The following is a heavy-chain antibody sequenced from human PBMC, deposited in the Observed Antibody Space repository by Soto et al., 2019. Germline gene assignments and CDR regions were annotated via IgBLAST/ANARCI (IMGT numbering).Heavy chain of an antibody. CDR3: ARGEDAFFYYGLDV. CDR1: VGSITSSY. Sequence: PSETLSVPCIVSVGSITSSYWNLIRRPPGKGLEWIAYIYDTGVSGYTPSTSYNPSLKSRVTMSVDTSKSQFSLKLTSVTAADTAVYYCARGEDAFFYYGLDVWGQGITVTVSS. V-gene: IGHV4-59*01. J-gene: IGHJ6*01. CDR2: IYDTGVSGYTPST.